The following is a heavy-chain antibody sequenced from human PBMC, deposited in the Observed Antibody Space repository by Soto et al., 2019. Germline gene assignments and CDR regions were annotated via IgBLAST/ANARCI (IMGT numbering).Heavy chain of an antibody. D-gene: IGHD3-9*01. CDR3: AKGQPDILTGYYNY. CDR1: GFTFDDYA. CDR2: ISWNSGSI. J-gene: IGHJ4*02. Sequence: EVQLVESGGGLVQPGRSLRLSCAASGFTFDDYAMHWVRQAPGKGLEWVSGISWNSGSIGYADSVKGRFTISRDNAKNSLYLQMNSLRAEGTALYYCAKGQPDILTGYYNYWGQGTLVTVSS. V-gene: IGHV3-9*01.